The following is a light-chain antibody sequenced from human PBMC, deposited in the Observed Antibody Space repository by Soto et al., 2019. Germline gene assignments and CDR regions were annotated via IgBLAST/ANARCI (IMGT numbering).Light chain of an antibody. CDR2: NAS. Sequence: EMEMTQSPATLSVSPGERATITCRASQSVRSSLAWYQQKPGQPPRLLIYNASNMATGIPARFSGSGSGTDFTLTISSLEPEDFAAYYCQQRSNWPPLTFGGGTKVDIK. J-gene: IGKJ4*01. V-gene: IGKV3-11*01. CDR1: QSVRSS. CDR3: QQRSNWPPLT.